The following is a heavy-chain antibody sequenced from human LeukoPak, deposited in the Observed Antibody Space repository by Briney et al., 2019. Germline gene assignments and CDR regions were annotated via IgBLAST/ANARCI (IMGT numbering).Heavy chain of an antibody. CDR2: ISSSSSYI. V-gene: IGHV3-21*01. CDR3: ARDLPYYDSSGYPYFDY. Sequence: PGGSLRLSCAASGFTFSSYSMNWVRQAPGKGLEWVSSISSSSSYIYYADSVKGRFTIPRDNAKNSLYLQMNSLRAEDTAVYYCARDLPYYDSSGYPYFDYWGQGTLVTVSS. D-gene: IGHD3-22*01. J-gene: IGHJ4*02. CDR1: GFTFSSYS.